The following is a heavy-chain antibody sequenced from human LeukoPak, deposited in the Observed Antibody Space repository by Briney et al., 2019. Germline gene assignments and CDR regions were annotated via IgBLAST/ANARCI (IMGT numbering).Heavy chain of an antibody. D-gene: IGHD6-19*01. CDR3: ARDETSGWYNGYFDY. V-gene: IGHV3-48*01. J-gene: IGHJ4*03. CDR2: ISSSSSTI. CDR1: GFTFSSYS. Sequence: PGGSLRLSCAASGFTFSSYSMNWVRQAPGKGLEWVSYISSSSSTIYYADSVKGRFAISRDNAKNSLYLQMNSLRAEDTAVYYCARDETSGWYNGYFDYWGQGTLVTVSS.